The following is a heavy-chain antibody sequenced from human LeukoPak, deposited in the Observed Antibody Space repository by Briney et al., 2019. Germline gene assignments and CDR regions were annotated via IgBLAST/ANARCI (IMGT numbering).Heavy chain of an antibody. V-gene: IGHV3-30*18. CDR2: ISYDGSNK. J-gene: IGHJ3*02. CDR1: GFTFSSYG. Sequence: GGSLRLSCAASGFTFSSYGMHWVRQAPGKGLEWVAVISYDGSNKYYADSVKGRFTISRDNSKNTLYLQMNSLRAEDTAVYYCAKVPVVGATRAFDIWGQGTMVTVSS. D-gene: IGHD1-26*01. CDR3: AKVPVVGATRAFDI.